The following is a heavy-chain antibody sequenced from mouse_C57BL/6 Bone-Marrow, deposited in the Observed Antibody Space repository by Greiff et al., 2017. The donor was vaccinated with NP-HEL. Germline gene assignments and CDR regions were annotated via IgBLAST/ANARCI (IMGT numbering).Heavy chain of an antibody. Sequence: VQLQQSGAELVRPGASVKLSCTASGFNIKDDYMHWVKQRPEQGLEWIGWIDPENGDTEYASKFQGKATITADTSSNTAYLQLSSLTSEDTAVYYCTTRSNPRDYWGQGTSVTVSS. CDR3: TTRSNPRDY. CDR1: GFNIKDDY. D-gene: IGHD2-5*01. CDR2: IDPENGDT. V-gene: IGHV14-4*01. J-gene: IGHJ4*01.